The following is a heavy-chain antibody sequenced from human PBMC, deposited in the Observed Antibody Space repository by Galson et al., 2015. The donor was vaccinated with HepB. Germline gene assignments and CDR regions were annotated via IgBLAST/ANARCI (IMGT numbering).Heavy chain of an antibody. CDR1: GFIFSDFY. Sequence: SLRLSCAASGFIFSDFYMSWIRQAPGKGLEWVSYISSDTTYTNYADSVKGRFTISRDNAKNSLYLQMHSLRAEDTAVYYCARDFPPLGGHRYYYGMDVWGQGTTVTVSS. V-gene: IGHV3-11*06. D-gene: IGHD3-16*01. J-gene: IGHJ6*02. CDR2: ISSDTTYT. CDR3: ARDFPPLGGHRYYYGMDV.